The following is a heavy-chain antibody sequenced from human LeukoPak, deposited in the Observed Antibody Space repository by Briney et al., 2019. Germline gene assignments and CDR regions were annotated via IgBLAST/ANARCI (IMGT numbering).Heavy chain of an antibody. CDR3: ARGGNYGDYDGYFDY. D-gene: IGHD4-17*01. Sequence: ASETLSLTCSVSGGSISSYYWSWIRQPPGKGLEWIGYIYYSGSTNYNPSLRSRVTISVDTSKNQFSLKLSSVTAADTAVYYCARGGNYGDYDGYFDYWGQGTLVTVSS. V-gene: IGHV4-59*08. CDR1: GGSISSYY. CDR2: IYYSGST. J-gene: IGHJ4*02.